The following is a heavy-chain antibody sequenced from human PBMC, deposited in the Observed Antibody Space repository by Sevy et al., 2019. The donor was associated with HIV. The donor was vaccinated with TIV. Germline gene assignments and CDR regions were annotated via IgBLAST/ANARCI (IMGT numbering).Heavy chain of an antibody. CDR2: IYYSGMT. CDR3: ARAAAEYYYGMDV. CDR1: GVSISGYY. V-gene: IGHV4-59*01. D-gene: IGHD6-25*01. Sequence: SETLSLTCTVSGVSISGYYWSWIRQSPGKGLEWIGYIYYSGMTNYNPSLKSRVTISDDPSKNQFSLKLNSVTAADTAVYYCARAAAEYYYGMDVWGQGTKVTVSS. J-gene: IGHJ6*02.